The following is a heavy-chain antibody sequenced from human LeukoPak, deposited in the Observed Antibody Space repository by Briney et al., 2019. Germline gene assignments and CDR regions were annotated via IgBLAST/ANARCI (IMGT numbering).Heavy chain of an antibody. V-gene: IGHV3-48*03. CDR3: AKVIRGGYGMDV. CDR1: GFSLRSFE. Sequence: QPGGSLRLSCTASGFSLRSFEMNWVRQAPGKGLEWLSYISSSATTIYYADSVKGRFTTSRDDAKNSLSLQLNSLRDEDTAVYFCAKVIRGGYGMDVWGQGTTVTVSS. CDR2: ISSSATTI. J-gene: IGHJ6*02. D-gene: IGHD3-10*01.